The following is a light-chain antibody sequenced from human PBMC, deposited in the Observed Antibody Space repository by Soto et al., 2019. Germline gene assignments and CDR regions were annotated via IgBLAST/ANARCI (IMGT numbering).Light chain of an antibody. CDR2: EVS. Sequence: QSVLTQPASVSGSPGQSLTISCTGTSIDIAPYNYVSWYQQHPGKAPKLIIYEVSYRPSGISNRFSDSKSGNTASLTISGLQAEDEADYYCSSYTSSTNYGFGTGTKGTVL. CDR1: SIDIAPYNY. CDR3: SSYTSSTNYG. J-gene: IGLJ1*01. V-gene: IGLV2-14*01.